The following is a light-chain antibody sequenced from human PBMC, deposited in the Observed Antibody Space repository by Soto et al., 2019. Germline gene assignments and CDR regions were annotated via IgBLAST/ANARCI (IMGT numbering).Light chain of an antibody. V-gene: IGLV2-8*01. CDR1: GSDIAVYDF. CDR3: SSYAGSNTLV. CDR2: EVT. Sequence: QSALTLPPSASGSPGQSVTISCAGSGSDIAVYDFVSWYQQHPGTAPKLIIYEVTKRPSGVPDRFSGSKSASTASLTVSGLQAEDEADYYCSSYAGSNTLVFGGGTKLTVL. J-gene: IGLJ2*01.